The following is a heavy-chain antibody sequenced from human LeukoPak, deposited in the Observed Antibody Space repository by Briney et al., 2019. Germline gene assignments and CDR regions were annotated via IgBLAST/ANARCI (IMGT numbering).Heavy chain of an antibody. Sequence: PSETLSLTCTVSSGSISSHYWSWIRQPPGKGLEWIGYIFYSGSTNYNPSLKSRVTISVDTSKNQFSLKLSSVTAADTAVYYCARERGYDSSGYYYDYWGQGTLVTVSS. CDR1: SGSISSHY. CDR2: IFYSGST. V-gene: IGHV4-59*11. CDR3: ARERGYDSSGYYYDY. J-gene: IGHJ4*02. D-gene: IGHD3-22*01.